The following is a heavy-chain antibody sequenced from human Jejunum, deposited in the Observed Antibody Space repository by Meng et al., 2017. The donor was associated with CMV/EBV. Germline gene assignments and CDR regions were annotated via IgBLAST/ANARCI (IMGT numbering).Heavy chain of an antibody. D-gene: IGHD3-10*02. Sequence: RRYWMNRERKAQKKGEEWEEKIKKDGREKKYVDNEERRITKSRDNAKNSLYLQMNSLRAEDTAVYYCARDRDFVPQDGYYDMDVWGQGTTVTVSS. J-gene: IGHJ6*02. CDR1: RRYW. CDR3: ARDRDFVPQDGYYDMDV. V-gene: IGHV3-7*01. CDR2: IKKDGREK.